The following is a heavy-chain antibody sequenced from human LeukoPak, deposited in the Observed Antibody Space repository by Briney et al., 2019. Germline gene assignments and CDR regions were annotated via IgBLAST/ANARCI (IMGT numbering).Heavy chain of an antibody. Sequence: SETLSLTCTVSGVSISSYYWSWIRQPPGKGLEWIGYIYYSGSTNYNPSLKSRVTISVDTSKNRFSLKLSSVTAADTAVYYCARSDRYYYYGMDVWGQGTTVTVSS. V-gene: IGHV4-59*08. CDR1: GVSISSYY. CDR2: IYYSGST. J-gene: IGHJ6*02. CDR3: ARSDRYYYYGMDV.